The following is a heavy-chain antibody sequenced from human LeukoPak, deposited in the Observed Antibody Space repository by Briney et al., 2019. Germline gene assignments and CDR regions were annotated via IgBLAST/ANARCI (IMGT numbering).Heavy chain of an antibody. V-gene: IGHV3-30*18. D-gene: IGHD3-22*01. CDR2: ISYDGSNK. CDR3: AKAEIQYYYDSSGYYDY. CDR1: GFTFSSYG. J-gene: IGHJ4*02. Sequence: PGGSLRLSCAASGFTFSSYGMHWVRQAPGKGLEWVAVISYDGSNKYYADSVKGRFTISRDNSKNTLYLQMNSLRAEDTAVYYCAKAEIQYYYDSSGYYDYWGQGTLVTVSS.